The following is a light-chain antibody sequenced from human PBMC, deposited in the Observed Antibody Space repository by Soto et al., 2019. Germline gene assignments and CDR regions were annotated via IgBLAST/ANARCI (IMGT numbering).Light chain of an antibody. CDR2: GNT. CDR3: QSYDSSLRAWV. Sequence: QSVLTQPPSVSGAPGQRVTISCTGSSSNIGAGYDVHWYHHLPGTAPRLLIYGNTNRPSGISDRFSASKSGSSASLAITGLQAEDEADYYCQSYDSSLRAWVFGGGTKLTVL. V-gene: IGLV1-40*01. CDR1: SSNIGAGYD. J-gene: IGLJ3*02.